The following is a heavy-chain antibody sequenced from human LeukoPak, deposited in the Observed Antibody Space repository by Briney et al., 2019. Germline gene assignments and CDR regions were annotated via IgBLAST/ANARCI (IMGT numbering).Heavy chain of an antibody. CDR3: ARSTGWNPFPED. D-gene: IGHD6-19*01. V-gene: IGHV3-23*01. CDR2: IIYSGGAT. Sequence: PGGSLRLSCAASGFTFSRSAMTWVRQGPGTGLEFVASIIYSGGATYYADSVKGRFTISRDNSKNTLYLQMNSLRVEDMALYYCARSTGWNPFPEDWGQGTLVTVSS. CDR1: GFTFSRSA. J-gene: IGHJ4*02.